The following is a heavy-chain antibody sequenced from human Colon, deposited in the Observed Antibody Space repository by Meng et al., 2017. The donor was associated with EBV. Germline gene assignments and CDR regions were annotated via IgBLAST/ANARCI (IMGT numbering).Heavy chain of an antibody. CDR2: FVNYVDT. CDR1: GYTLGSYG. D-gene: IGHD2-15*01. J-gene: IGHJ4*02. Sequence: QVHLLQCGPEVKKPGASGMVSCKAFGYTLGSYGICWVRQAPGQGLEWMGWFVNYVDTYPAPKFQGRVTMTTDTHTNTAFMELRSLTSDDTAVYYCASGTPGRSYCDYWGQGTLVTVFS. V-gene: IGHV1-18*01. CDR3: ASGTPGRSYCDY.